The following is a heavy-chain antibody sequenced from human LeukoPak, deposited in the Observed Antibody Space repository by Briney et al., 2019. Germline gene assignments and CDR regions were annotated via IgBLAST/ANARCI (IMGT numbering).Heavy chain of an antibody. CDR1: GGTFSSYA. V-gene: IGHV1-69*04. CDR3: ARALRGYSYGSYFDY. CDR2: IIPILGIA. J-gene: IGHJ4*02. D-gene: IGHD5-18*01. Sequence: SVKVSCKASGGTFSSYAISWVRPAPGQGLEWMGRIIPILGIANYAQKFQGRVTITADKSTNTAYMELSSLRSEDTAVYYCARALRGYSYGSYFDYWGQGTLVTVSS.